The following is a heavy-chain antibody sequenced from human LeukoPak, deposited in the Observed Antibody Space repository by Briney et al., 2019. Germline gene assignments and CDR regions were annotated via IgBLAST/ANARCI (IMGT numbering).Heavy chain of an antibody. Sequence: SETLSLTCTVSGGSISSYNWSCIRERPGKGLEWIVYIYYSGSTNYNPSLKSRVTISVDTSKNQFSLKLSSVTAADTAVYYCARVGYSGYDMWGFSDYWGQGTLVTVSS. J-gene: IGHJ4*02. CDR3: ARVGYSGYDMWGFSDY. V-gene: IGHV4-59*01. D-gene: IGHD5-12*01. CDR2: IYYSGST. CDR1: GGSISSYN.